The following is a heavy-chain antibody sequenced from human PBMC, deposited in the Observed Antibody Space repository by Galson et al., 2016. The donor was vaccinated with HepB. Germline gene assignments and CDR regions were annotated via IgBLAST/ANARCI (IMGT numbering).Heavy chain of an antibody. D-gene: IGHD3-10*01. CDR2: IYHSGTA. CDR3: ARAGADKSMLRVYAY. Sequence: SETLSLTCVVSGDSINTNNWWNWVRQVPGKGLEFIGEIYHSGTADYNPSLKSRVTMSVDNSKNQFSLKLTSVTAADTAVYFCARAGADKSMLRVYAYWGQGVLVTVSS. V-gene: IGHV4/OR15-8*01. J-gene: IGHJ4*02. CDR1: GDSINTNNW.